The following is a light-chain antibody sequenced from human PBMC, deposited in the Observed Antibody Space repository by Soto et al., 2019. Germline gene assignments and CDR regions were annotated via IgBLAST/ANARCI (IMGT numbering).Light chain of an antibody. CDR1: QSVRTN. J-gene: IGKJ1*01. CDR2: YSS. Sequence: EVMMTQFPDTVSVTPGETVTLSCGASQSVRTNLAWYQQRPGQAPRLPMQYSSTRASDIPARFSRSGSGTSFTRAISSLQSEDFAVYYCQQYAYWPETFGQGTKVEIK. V-gene: IGKV3D-15*01. CDR3: QQYAYWPET.